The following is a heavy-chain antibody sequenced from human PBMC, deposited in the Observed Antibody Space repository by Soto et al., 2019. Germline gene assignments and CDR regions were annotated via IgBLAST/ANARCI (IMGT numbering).Heavy chain of an antibody. CDR2: ISSSSSYI. D-gene: IGHD2-2*02. CDR3: ARGHIPSGYYYYYYRMDV. J-gene: IGHJ6*02. Sequence: EVQLVESGGGLGKPGGSLRLSCAASGFTFSSYSMNWVRQAPGKGLEWVSSISSSSSYIYYADSVKGRFTISRDNAKNSLYLQMNSLRAEDTAVYYCARGHIPSGYYYYYYRMDVWGQGTTVTVSS. CDR1: GFTFSSYS. V-gene: IGHV3-21*01.